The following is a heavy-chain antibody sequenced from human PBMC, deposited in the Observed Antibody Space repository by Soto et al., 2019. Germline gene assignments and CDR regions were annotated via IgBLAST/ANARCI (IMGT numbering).Heavy chain of an antibody. Sequence: SVKVCCKGSVVTFTSSGLRWWRQARGQRLEWIGWIVVGSGNTNYAQKFQERVTITRDMSTSTAYMELSSLRSEDTAVYYCSADRRSGSYDYWGQGTLVTVSS. CDR1: VVTFTSSG. V-gene: IGHV1-58*01. J-gene: IGHJ4*02. CDR2: IVVGSGNT. CDR3: SADRRSGSYDY. D-gene: IGHD1-26*01.